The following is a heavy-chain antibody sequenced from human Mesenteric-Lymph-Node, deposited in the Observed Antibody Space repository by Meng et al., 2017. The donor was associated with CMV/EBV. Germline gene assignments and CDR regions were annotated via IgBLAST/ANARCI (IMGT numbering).Heavy chain of an antibody. D-gene: IGHD1-14*01. CDR2: ISSSSSYI. CDR3: AREKGPVDY. V-gene: IGHV3-21*01. J-gene: IGHJ4*02. Sequence: LRLSCAASGFTFSSYSMNWVRQAPGKGLEWVSSISSSSSYIYYADSVKGRFTISRDNAKNSLYPQMNSLRAEDTAVYYCAREKGPVDYWGQGTLVTVSS. CDR1: GFTFSSYS.